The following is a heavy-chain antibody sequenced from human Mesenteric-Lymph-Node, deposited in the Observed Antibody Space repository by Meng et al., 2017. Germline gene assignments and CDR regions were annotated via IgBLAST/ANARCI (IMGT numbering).Heavy chain of an antibody. CDR3: VRDTRRGGGWFDP. J-gene: IGHJ5*02. D-gene: IGHD3-10*01. V-gene: IGHV4-30-2*01. CDR1: GDSITSGDYS. Sequence: QVQLQASGSGLGRPSQTPSPTCAVSGDSITSGDYSWTWIRQPPGKGLEWIGYIYHGVNIYYTPSLRSRVTISVDKSRNQFSLKLTSVSAADTAVYYCVRDTRRGGGWFDPWGQGTLVTVSS. CDR2: IYHGVNI.